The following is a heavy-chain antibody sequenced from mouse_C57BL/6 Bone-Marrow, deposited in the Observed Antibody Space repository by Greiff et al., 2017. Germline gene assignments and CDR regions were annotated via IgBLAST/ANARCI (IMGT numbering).Heavy chain of an antibody. Sequence: VMLVESGPGLVQPSQSLSITCTVSGFSLTSYGVHWVRQPPGKGLEWLGVIWSGGSTDYNAAFISRLCISTDTSTSQVFFKMNSLQADDTAIYYCAKRDSNYVDWYFDVWGTGTTVTVSS. CDR3: AKRDSNYVDWYFDV. D-gene: IGHD2-5*01. J-gene: IGHJ1*03. CDR1: GFSLTSYG. V-gene: IGHV2-4*01. CDR2: IWSGGST.